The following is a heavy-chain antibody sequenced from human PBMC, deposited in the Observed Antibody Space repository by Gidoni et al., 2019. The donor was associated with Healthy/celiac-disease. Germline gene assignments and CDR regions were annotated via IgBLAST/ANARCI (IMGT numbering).Heavy chain of an antibody. CDR2: ISSSSSYI. CDR1: GFTFSSYS. Sequence: EVQLVESGGGLVKPGGSLRLSCAASGFTFSSYSMNWVRQAPGKGLGWVSTISSSSSYIYYADSVKGRFTISRDNAKNSLYLQMNSLRAEDTAVYYCARDQRYYDFWSGSQADAFDIWGQGTMVTVSS. D-gene: IGHD3-3*01. CDR3: ARDQRYYDFWSGSQADAFDI. J-gene: IGHJ3*02. V-gene: IGHV3-21*01.